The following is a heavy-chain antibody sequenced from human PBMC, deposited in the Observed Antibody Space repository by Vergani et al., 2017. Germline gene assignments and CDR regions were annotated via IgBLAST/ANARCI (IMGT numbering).Heavy chain of an antibody. Sequence: EVQLVESGGGLVQPGGSLRLSCAASGFTFSSYSMNWVRQAPGKGLEWVSSISSSSSYIYYADSVKGRFTISRDNAKNSLYLQMNSLRAEDTAVYYCALPGGNSGYWGQGTLVTVSS. V-gene: IGHV3-21*01. CDR3: ALPGGNSGY. CDR2: ISSSSSYI. CDR1: GFTFSSYS. D-gene: IGHD4-23*01. J-gene: IGHJ4*02.